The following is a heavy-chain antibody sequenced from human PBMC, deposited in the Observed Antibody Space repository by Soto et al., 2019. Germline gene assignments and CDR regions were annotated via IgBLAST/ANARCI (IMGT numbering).Heavy chain of an antibody. J-gene: IGHJ6*02. D-gene: IGHD2-15*01. CDR1: GGTFSSYP. CDR2: IIPILGIA. V-gene: IGHV1-69*02. Sequence: QVQLVQSGAEVKTPGSSVKVSCKASGGTFSSYPISWVRQAPGQGLEWMGRIIPILGIANYAQKFQGRVTTTAAKSTSTAYMELSSLRSEDTAVYYCADLVVAATGLDVWGQGTTVTVSS. CDR3: ADLVVAATGLDV.